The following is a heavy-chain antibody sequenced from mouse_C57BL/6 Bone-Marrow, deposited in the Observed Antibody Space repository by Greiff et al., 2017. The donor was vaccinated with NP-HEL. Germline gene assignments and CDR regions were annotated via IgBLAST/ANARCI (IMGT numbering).Heavy chain of an antibody. V-gene: IGHV2-2*02. Sequence: QVQLKESGPGLVQPSQSLSISCTVSGFSLTSYGVHWVRQSPGKGLEWLGVIWSGGSTDYNAALIPRLSISKDNSKNQIFVKMNSLQANDTAIYDCARIYGSLAMDYWGQGTSVTVSS. CDR3: ARIYGSLAMDY. CDR2: IWSGGST. CDR1: GFSLTSYG. J-gene: IGHJ4*01. D-gene: IGHD1-1*01.